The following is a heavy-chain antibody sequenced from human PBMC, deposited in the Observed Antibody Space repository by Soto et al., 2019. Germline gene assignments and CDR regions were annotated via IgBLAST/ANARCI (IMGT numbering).Heavy chain of an antibody. CDR2: ISYDGSNK. CDR3: AKDVSDADRILDY. J-gene: IGHJ4*02. Sequence: QVQLVESGGGVVQPGRSLRLSCAASGFXXSSYGMHWVRQAPGKGLEWVAVISYDGSNKYYADSVKGRFTISRDNSKNTLYLQMNSLRAEDTAVYYCAKDVSDADRILDYWGQGTLVTVSS. CDR1: GFXXSSYG. V-gene: IGHV3-30*18.